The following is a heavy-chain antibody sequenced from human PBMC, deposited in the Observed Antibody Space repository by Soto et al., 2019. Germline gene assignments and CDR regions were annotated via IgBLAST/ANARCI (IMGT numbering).Heavy chain of an antibody. Sequence: QVQLVQSGAEVNKPGASVKVSCKASGYTFTSYGISWVRQAPGQGLEWMGWISAYNGNTNYAQKIQGSVTMTTDTTTSTAYMELRRLRSDHTAVYYCASDPCFRSDYWGQGTRVTVSS. CDR2: ISAYNGNT. V-gene: IGHV1-18*01. CDR1: GYTFTSYG. CDR3: ASDPCFRSDY. J-gene: IGHJ4*02.